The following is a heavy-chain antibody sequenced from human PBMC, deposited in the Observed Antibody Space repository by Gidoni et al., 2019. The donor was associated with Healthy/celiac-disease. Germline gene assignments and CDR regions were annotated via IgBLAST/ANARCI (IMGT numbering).Heavy chain of an antibody. D-gene: IGHD6-6*01. Sequence: QVQLVQSEAEVKKPGSSVKVSCKASLGTFSSYALSWVRQAPGQGLEWMGGIIPIFGTAHYAQKFQGRVTMTADESTSTAYMELSSLRSEDTAVYYCARDSSSISPYYYYYMDVWGKGTTVTVSS. V-gene: IGHV1-69*01. J-gene: IGHJ6*03. CDR3: ARDSSSISPYYYYYMDV. CDR2: IIPIFGTA. CDR1: LGTFSSYA.